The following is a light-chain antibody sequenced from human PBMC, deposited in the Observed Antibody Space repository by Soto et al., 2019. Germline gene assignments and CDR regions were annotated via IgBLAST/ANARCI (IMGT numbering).Light chain of an antibody. Sequence: DIQMTQSPSSLSASVGDRVTITCRASQSISGRLNWYQQKSGKAPKLLIYATSSLQSGVPSRFSGSGSGTVFTLTISSLQPEDFPTYYCQQIHSSWTFGQGPKVEI. J-gene: IGKJ1*01. V-gene: IGKV1-39*01. CDR1: QSISGR. CDR3: QQIHSSWT. CDR2: ATS.